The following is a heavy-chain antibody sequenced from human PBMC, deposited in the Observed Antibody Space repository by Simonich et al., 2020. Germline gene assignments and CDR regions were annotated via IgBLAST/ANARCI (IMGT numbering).Heavy chain of an antibody. Sequence: QVQLQQWGAGLLKPSETLSLTCAVYGGSFSGYYWSWIRQPPGKGLEWIGEINHSGRTNYNPSLKGRVTISVGTSKNQFSLKLSSVTAADTAVYYCARGLIGGSYYYWGQGTLVTVSS. D-gene: IGHD1-26*01. CDR2: INHSGRT. CDR3: ARGLIGGSYYY. V-gene: IGHV4-34*01. CDR1: GGSFSGYY. J-gene: IGHJ4*02.